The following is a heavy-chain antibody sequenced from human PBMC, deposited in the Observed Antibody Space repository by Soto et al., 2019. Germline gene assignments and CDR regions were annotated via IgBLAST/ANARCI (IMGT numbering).Heavy chain of an antibody. Sequence: EVQLLESGGGLVQPGGSLRLSCAASGVTFSSYAMSWVRQAPGKGLVWVSAISGSGGSTYYADSVKGRFTIARDNSKNTLYLHMNSLRAEDTAVYYCAELMVRGVTDYWGQGTLVTVSS. CDR1: GVTFSSYA. CDR2: ISGSGGST. CDR3: AELMVRGVTDY. D-gene: IGHD3-10*01. V-gene: IGHV3-23*01. J-gene: IGHJ4*02.